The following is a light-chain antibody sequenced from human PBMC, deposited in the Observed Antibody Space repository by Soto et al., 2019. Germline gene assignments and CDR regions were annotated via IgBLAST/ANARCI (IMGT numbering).Light chain of an antibody. CDR1: QSISNS. J-gene: IGKJ1*01. CDR2: AAS. Sequence: DIQMTQSPSSLSASVGDRVTITCQSSQSISNSLNWYQQKPGMAPKLLIYAASTLGYGVPSRFSGSGSSTHFTLTISSLQPEDFATYYCQQSYSTPRTFGQGTKVDNK. CDR3: QQSYSTPRT. V-gene: IGKV1-39*01.